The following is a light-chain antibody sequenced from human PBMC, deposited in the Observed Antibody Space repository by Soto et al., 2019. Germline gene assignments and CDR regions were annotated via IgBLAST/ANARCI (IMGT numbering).Light chain of an antibody. V-gene: IGLV2-11*01. J-gene: IGLJ1*01. CDR1: SSDVGGYNY. CDR3: CSYAGSYYV. Sequence: QSALTQPRSVSGSPGQSVTISCTGTSSDVGGYNYVSWYQQHPGKAPKLMIYDVSKRPSGVPDRFSGSKSGNTASLTISGLKAEDEADSYCCSYAGSYYVFGTGTKLTVL. CDR2: DVS.